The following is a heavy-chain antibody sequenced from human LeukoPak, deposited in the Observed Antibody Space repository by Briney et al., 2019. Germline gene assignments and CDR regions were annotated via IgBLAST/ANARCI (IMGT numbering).Heavy chain of an antibody. CDR1: GYTFTSYG. J-gene: IGHJ6*02. CDR2: ISAYNGNT. D-gene: IGHD5-18*01. Sequence: ASVKVSCKASGYTFTSYGISWVRQAPGQGLEWMGWISAYNGNTNYAQKLQGRVTMTTDTSTSTACMELRSLRSDDTAVYYCARETRGYSYGYRAGYYYYGMDVWGQGTTVTVSS. V-gene: IGHV1-18*01. CDR3: ARETRGYSYGYRAGYYYYGMDV.